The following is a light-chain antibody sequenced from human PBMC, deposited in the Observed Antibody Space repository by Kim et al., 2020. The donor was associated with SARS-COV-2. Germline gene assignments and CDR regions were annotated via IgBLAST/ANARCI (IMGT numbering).Light chain of an antibody. CDR2: ADS. J-gene: IGKJ5*01. V-gene: IGKV1-39*01. CDR3: QQSYTYPIT. Sequence: DIQMTQAPSSLSASVGDRVTITCRASQRITGYLQWYHQRPGKAPNLLIYADSTLQSGVPIRFSGSGSGTHFTLTISGLRLEDFGTYYCQQSYTYPITFGQGTRLEIK. CDR1: QRITGY.